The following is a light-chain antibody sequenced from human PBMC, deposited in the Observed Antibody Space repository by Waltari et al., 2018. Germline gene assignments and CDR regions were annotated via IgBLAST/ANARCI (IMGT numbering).Light chain of an antibody. V-gene: IGKV1-39*01. Sequence: DIQMTQSPSSLSASVGDSVTVTCRASQSISTSLNWYQQKPGKAPKLLIYAASSLQSGVPSRFSGSGSGTDFTLTISSLQPEDFATYYCQQNYNTPPTFGQGTKVEIK. CDR2: AAS. J-gene: IGKJ1*01. CDR1: QSISTS. CDR3: QQNYNTPPT.